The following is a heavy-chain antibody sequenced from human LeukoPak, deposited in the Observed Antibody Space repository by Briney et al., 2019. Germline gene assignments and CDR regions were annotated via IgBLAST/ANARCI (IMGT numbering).Heavy chain of an antibody. V-gene: IGHV2-5*01. D-gene: IGHD5-12*01. J-gene: IGHJ4*02. CDR1: GISLSTRGVG. CDR2: IYWNDDK. Sequence: SGPTLAKPTPPLTLTCTISGISLSTRGVGVCWFRQPPGKALEGLTLIYWNDDKRYSPSLESRLTIAKDTSKNQVVLTMTNMDPVDTAAYYCSHRREYSGYIWGFDYWGQGTLVTVSS. CDR3: SHRREYSGYIWGFDY.